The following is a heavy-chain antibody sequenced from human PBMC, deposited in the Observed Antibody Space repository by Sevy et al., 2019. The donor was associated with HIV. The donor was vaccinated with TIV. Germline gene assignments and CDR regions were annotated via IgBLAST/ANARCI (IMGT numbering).Heavy chain of an antibody. CDR3: ARTLTKMGGYDLAFYYYYYGMDV. J-gene: IGHJ6*02. V-gene: IGHV3-30*04. Sequence: GGSLRLSCAASGFTFSSYAMHWVRQAPGKGLEWVAVISYDGSNKYYADSVKGRFTISRDNSKNTLYLQMNSLRAEDTAVYYCARTLTKMGGYDLAFYYYYYGMDVSGQGTTVTVSS. CDR2: ISYDGSNK. D-gene: IGHD5-12*01. CDR1: GFTFSSYA.